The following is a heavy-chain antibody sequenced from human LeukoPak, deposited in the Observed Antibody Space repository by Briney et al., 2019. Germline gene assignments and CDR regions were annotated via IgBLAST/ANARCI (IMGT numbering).Heavy chain of an antibody. D-gene: IGHD2/OR15-2a*01. Sequence: GGSLRLSCAASGFTFSSYAMSWVRQAPGKGLEWVSAISGSGGSTYYADSVKGRFTISRDNSNNTLYLQMNSLRAEDTAVYYCAKDSTQGRPIAGGYYFDYWGQGTLVTVSS. CDR1: GFTFSSYA. J-gene: IGHJ4*02. CDR3: AKDSTQGRPIAGGYYFDY. CDR2: ISGSGGST. V-gene: IGHV3-23*01.